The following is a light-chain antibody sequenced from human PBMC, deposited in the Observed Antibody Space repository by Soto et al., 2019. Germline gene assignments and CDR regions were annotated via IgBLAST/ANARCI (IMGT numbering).Light chain of an antibody. CDR3: QQYKDWPLIT. V-gene: IGKV3-15*01. CDR1: QSVSSN. J-gene: IGKJ5*01. Sequence: MTQYPSSLSVSPGERDTLSCRASQSVSSNLAWYHQKPGQAPRLLIFGASTRATGIPIRFSGSGSGTEFTLTISSLQSEDFAVYYCQQYKDWPLITFGPGTRLEIK. CDR2: GAS.